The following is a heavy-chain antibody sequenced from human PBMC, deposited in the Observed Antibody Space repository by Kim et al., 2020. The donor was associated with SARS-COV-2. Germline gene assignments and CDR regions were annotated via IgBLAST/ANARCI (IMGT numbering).Heavy chain of an antibody. Sequence: GNTGYAQKFQGRVTMTRSTSISTAYMELSSLRSEDTAVYYCARGRSPFDYWGQGTLVSVSS. V-gene: IGHV1-8*01. J-gene: IGHJ4*02. CDR2: GNT. CDR3: ARGRSPFDY.